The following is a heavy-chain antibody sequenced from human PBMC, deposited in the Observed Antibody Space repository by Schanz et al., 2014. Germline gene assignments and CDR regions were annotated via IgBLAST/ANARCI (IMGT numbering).Heavy chain of an antibody. J-gene: IGHJ4*02. CDR2: ISGSGGST. V-gene: IGHV3-23*01. Sequence: EVQLLESGGGLVQPGGSLRLSCAASGFTFAGYAMSWVRPAPGKGLEWVSAISGSGGSTYYADSVKGRFTISRDNSKNTLHLQMNSLRAEDTAVYYCAKDQGRGGGSCWYYWGQGALVTVSS. D-gene: IGHD2-15*01. CDR3: AKDQGRGGGSCWYY. CDR1: GFTFAGYA.